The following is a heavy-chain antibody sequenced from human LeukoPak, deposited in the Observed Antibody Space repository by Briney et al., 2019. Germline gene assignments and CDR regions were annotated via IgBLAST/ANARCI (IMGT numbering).Heavy chain of an antibody. V-gene: IGHV4-59*11. J-gene: IGHJ4*02. CDR1: GGSLSSHY. Sequence: SETLSLTCTGSGGSLSSHYWSWMRQPPGKGLEGIGYIYYSGSTNYNPSLKSRVTISLDTSKNQFSLKLSSVTAAYTAVYYCARAGDLVRWLQLAGEYYFDYWGQGTLVTVSS. D-gene: IGHD5-24*01. CDR3: ARAGDLVRWLQLAGEYYFDY. CDR2: IYYSGST.